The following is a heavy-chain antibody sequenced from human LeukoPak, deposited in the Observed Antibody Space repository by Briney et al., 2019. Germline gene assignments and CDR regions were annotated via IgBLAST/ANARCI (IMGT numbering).Heavy chain of an antibody. CDR2: INPNSGGT. V-gene: IGHV1-2*02. J-gene: IGHJ6*03. Sequence: ASVKVSCKASGYTFSNYGISWVRQAPGQGLEWMGWINPNSGGTNYAQKFQGRVTMTRDTSISTAYMELSRLRSDDTAVYYCARAAYYYYYMDVWGKGTTVTVSS. CDR3: ARAAYYYYYMDV. CDR1: GYTFSNYG.